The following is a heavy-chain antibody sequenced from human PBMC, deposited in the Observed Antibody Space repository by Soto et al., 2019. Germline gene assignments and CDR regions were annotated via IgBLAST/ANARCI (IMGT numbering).Heavy chain of an antibody. Sequence: GGSLRLSCAASGFTFSSYAMSWVRQAPGKGLEWVSAISGSGGSTYYADSVKGRFTISRDNSKNTLYLQMNSLRAEDTAVYYCAAPMIVVVNHYGMDVWGQGTTVTVSS. J-gene: IGHJ6*02. CDR2: ISGSGGST. D-gene: IGHD3-22*01. CDR1: GFTFSSYA. CDR3: AAPMIVVVNHYGMDV. V-gene: IGHV3-23*01.